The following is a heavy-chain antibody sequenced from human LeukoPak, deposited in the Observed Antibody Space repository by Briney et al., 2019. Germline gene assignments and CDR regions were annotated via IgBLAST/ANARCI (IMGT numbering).Heavy chain of an antibody. CDR3: AKDGGEYYDILTGYYPRLYYMDV. CDR2: ISGSGGST. J-gene: IGHJ6*03. V-gene: IGHV3-23*01. CDR1: GFTFSTYG. D-gene: IGHD3-9*01. Sequence: PGGSLRLSRVASGFTFSTYGMSWVRQAPGKGLEWVSAISGSGGSTYYADSVKGRFTISRDNSKNTLYLQMNSLRAEDTAVYYCAKDGGEYYDILTGYYPRLYYMDVWGKGTTVTISS.